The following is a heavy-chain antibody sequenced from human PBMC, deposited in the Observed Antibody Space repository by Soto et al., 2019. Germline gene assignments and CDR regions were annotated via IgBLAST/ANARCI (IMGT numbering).Heavy chain of an antibody. D-gene: IGHD4-17*01. V-gene: IGHV1-3*01. J-gene: IGHJ5*02. CDR3: ARAWTTVVTRFDP. CDR1: GYTFTSYA. CDR2: INAGNGNT. Sequence: GASVKVSCKASGYTFTSYAMHWVRQAPGQRLEWMGWINAGNGNTKYSQKFQGRVTITRDTSASTAYMELSSLRSEDTAVYYCARAWTTVVTRFDPWGQGTLVTVSS.